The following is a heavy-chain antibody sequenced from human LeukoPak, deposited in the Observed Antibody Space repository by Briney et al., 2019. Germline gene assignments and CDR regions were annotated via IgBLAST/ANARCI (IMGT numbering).Heavy chain of an antibody. CDR1: GYTFTGYY. Sequence: ASVKVSCKASGYTFTGYYMHWVRQAPGQGLEWMGWINPNSGGINYAQKFQGRVTMTRDTSISTAYMELSRLRSDDTAVYYCARDALPYDSSGYNPWGQGTLVTVSS. CDR2: INPNSGGI. V-gene: IGHV1-2*02. CDR3: ARDALPYDSSGYNP. D-gene: IGHD3-22*01. J-gene: IGHJ5*02.